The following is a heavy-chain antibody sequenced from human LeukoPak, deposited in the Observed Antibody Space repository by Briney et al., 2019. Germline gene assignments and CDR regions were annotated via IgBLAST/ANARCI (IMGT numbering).Heavy chain of an antibody. CDR1: GGSVSSGSYY. CDR2: IYYSGST. J-gene: IGHJ1*01. CDR3: ARALSGTYGLFQH. Sequence: PSETLSLTCTVSGGSVSSGSYYWSWIRQPPGKGLEWIGYIYYSGSTYYNPSLRSRVTISVDTSKNQFSLNLNSVTAADTAVYYCARALSGTYGLFQHWGQGTLVTVSS. D-gene: IGHD1-26*01. V-gene: IGHV4-61*01.